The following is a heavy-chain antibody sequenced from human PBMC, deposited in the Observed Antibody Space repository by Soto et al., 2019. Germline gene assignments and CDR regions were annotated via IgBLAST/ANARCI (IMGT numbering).Heavy chain of an antibody. V-gene: IGHV4-34*01. CDR3: ARAPQGRERGGYCSGGSCYGSDY. J-gene: IGHJ4*02. CDR2: INHSGST. CDR1: GGSFSGYY. Sequence: QVQLQQWGAGLLKPSETLSLTCAVYGGSFSGYYWSWIRQPPGKGLEWIGEINHSGSTNYNPSLKSQVTISVDTSKNQFSLKLSSVTAADTAVDYCARAPQGRERGGYCSGGSCYGSDYWGQGTLVTVSS. D-gene: IGHD2-15*01.